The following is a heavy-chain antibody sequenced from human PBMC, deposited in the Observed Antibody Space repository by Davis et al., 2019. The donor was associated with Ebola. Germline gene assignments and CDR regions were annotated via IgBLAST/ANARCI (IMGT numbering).Heavy chain of an antibody. D-gene: IGHD6-13*01. J-gene: IGHJ2*01. V-gene: IGHV5-51*01. CDR2: IYPGDSDV. CDR1: GYSFDTFW. Sequence: GESLKISCKAYGYSFDTFWTAWVRQMPGKGLEWMGIIYPGDSDVRYSPSFQGQVTISADKSISTAYLQWTSLKASDTAMYYCAIRSSWYGHFDLWGRGTLVTVSS. CDR3: AIRSSWYGHFDL.